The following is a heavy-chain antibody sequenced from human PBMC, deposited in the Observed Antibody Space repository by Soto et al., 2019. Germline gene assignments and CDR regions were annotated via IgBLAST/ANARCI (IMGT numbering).Heavy chain of an antibody. D-gene: IGHD6-19*01. CDR2: IWYDGSNK. Sequence: VQLVESGGGVVQPGRSLRLSCAASGFTFSNYGMHWVRQAPGKGLEWVAIIWYDGSNKYYADSVKGRFTISRDNSKNTLYLQMNSLRAEDTAVYYCARGGGAVAEADYWGQGTLVTVSS. CDR3: ARGGGAVAEADY. V-gene: IGHV3-33*01. J-gene: IGHJ4*02. CDR1: GFTFSNYG.